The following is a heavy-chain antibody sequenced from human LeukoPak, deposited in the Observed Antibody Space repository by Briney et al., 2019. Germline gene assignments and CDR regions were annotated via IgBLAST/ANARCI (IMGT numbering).Heavy chain of an antibody. CDR3: ARIEDCGGNSVNY. D-gene: IGHD4-23*01. Sequence: TSETLSLTCTVSGGSISSYYWSWIRQPPGKGLEWIGYIYYSGSTNYNPSLKSRVTISVDTSKNQFSLKLSSVTAADTAVYYCARIEDCGGNSVNYWGQGTLVTVSS. CDR2: IYYSGST. V-gene: IGHV4-59*01. J-gene: IGHJ4*02. CDR1: GGSISSYY.